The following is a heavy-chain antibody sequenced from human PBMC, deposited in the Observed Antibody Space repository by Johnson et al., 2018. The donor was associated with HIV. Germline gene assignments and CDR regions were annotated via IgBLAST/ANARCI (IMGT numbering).Heavy chain of an antibody. Sequence: VQLVESGGGLVQPGGSLRLSCSAYGFSVSNKYMSWVRQVPGKGLEWVSVTYSGGTTYHADSVKGRFTTSSDNSKNTLYLQMNSLSAEDTAVYYCAYPREGSSWSNDAFDIWGQGTMVTVSS. D-gene: IGHD6-13*01. CDR1: GFSVSNKY. CDR2: TYSGGTT. V-gene: IGHV3-66*01. CDR3: AYPREGSSWSNDAFDI. J-gene: IGHJ3*02.